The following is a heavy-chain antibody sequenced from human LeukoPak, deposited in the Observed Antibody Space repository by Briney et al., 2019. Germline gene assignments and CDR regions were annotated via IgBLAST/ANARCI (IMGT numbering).Heavy chain of an antibody. CDR1: GFIVSDSY. CDR2: FYAGGST. D-gene: IGHD5-12*01. V-gene: IGHV3-66*01. Sequence: GGSLRLSCAASGFIVSDSYMSWLRQAPGKGLEWVSVFYAGGSTYYAGSVRGRSTISRDTSKNTLYLHMSSLRAEDTAVYFCARGRGHSGYENYALDVWGQGTTVTVSS. J-gene: IGHJ6*02. CDR3: ARGRGHSGYENYALDV.